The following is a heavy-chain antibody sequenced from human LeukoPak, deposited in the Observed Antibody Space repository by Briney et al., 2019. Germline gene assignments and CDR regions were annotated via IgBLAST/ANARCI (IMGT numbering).Heavy chain of an antibody. CDR3: ARGRRVEWLLDYYYYYMDD. CDR2: IIPIFGTA. J-gene: IGHJ6*03. D-gene: IGHD5-12*01. V-gene: IGHV1-69*05. Sequence: SVKVSCKASGGTFSRYAISWVRQAPGQGLKWRGWIIPIFGTANYAQKFQGRVTITTDESTSTAYMELSSLRSQDTAVYYCARGRRVEWLLDYYYYYMDDWGKGTTVTVSS. CDR1: GGTFSRYA.